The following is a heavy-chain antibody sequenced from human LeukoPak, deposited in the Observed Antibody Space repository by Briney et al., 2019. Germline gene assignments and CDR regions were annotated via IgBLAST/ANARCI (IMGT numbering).Heavy chain of an antibody. Sequence: PGGSLRLSCAASGFTFNNYGMHWVRQAPGKGLEWVAVIWYDGSNKYYADSVKGRFTISRDNSKNTLYLQMNSLRAEDTAVYYCAREKALPDYWGQGILVTVSS. V-gene: IGHV3-33*01. CDR2: IWYDGSNK. J-gene: IGHJ4*02. CDR3: AREKALPDY. CDR1: GFTFNNYG.